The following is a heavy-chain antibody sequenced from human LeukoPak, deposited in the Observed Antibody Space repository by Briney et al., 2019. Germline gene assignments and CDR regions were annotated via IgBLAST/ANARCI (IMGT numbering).Heavy chain of an antibody. Sequence: GGSLRLSCAASGFTFSGYGMHWVRQAPGKGLEWVAVISYDGSNKYYADSVKGRFTISRDNSKNTLYLQMNSLRAEDTAVYYCAKLYYYGSGSHPPDAFDIWGQGTMVTVSS. D-gene: IGHD3-10*01. CDR3: AKLYYYGSGSHPPDAFDI. V-gene: IGHV3-30*18. CDR2: ISYDGSNK. CDR1: GFTFSGYG. J-gene: IGHJ3*02.